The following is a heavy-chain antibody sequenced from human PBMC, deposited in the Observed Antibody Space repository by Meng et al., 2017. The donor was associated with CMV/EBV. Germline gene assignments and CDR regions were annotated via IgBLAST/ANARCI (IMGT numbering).Heavy chain of an antibody. Sequence: QVQVVASGAGVRKPGASVKVSCKASGYTFTSYGISWVRQAPRQGLGLMGWISAYNGNTNYAQKLQGRVTMTTDTSTSTAYMELRSLRSDDTAVYYCARDAVVPADAPFHYWGQGTLVTVSS. CDR1: GYTFTSYG. J-gene: IGHJ4*02. CDR3: ARDAVVPADAPFHY. CDR2: ISAYNGNT. V-gene: IGHV1-18*01. D-gene: IGHD2-2*01.